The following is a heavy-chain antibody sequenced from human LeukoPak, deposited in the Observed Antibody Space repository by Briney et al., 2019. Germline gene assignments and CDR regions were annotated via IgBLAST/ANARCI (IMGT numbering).Heavy chain of an antibody. D-gene: IGHD3-16*02. V-gene: IGHV1-2*06. Sequence: ASVKVSCKASGYTFTGYYMHWVRQAPGQGLECMGRINPNSGGTNYAQQFQGRVTMTRDTSISTAYMELSRLRSDDTAVYYCASLGSFGGVIALDYWGQGTLVTVSS. CDR2: INPNSGGT. J-gene: IGHJ4*02. CDR3: ASLGSFGGVIALDY. CDR1: GYTFTGYY.